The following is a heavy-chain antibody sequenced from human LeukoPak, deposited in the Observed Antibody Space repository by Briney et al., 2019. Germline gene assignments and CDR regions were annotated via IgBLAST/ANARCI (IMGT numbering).Heavy chain of an antibody. CDR3: AKGLTYWFDP. Sequence: GGSLRLSCAASAFTFSSYTMSWVRQAPGKGLEWVSAISNSGGSTYYADSVKGRFTISRDNSKNTLYLQMNSLRAEDTAVYYCAKGLTYWFDPWGQGTLVTVSS. CDR2: ISNSGGST. V-gene: IGHV3-23*01. CDR1: AFTFSSYT. J-gene: IGHJ5*02.